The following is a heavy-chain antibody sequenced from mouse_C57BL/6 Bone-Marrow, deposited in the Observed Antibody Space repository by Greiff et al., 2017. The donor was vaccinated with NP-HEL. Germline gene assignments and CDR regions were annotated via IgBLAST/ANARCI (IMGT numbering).Heavy chain of an antibody. V-gene: IGHV1-52*01. CDR3: ARDSYYYGSSWYFDV. CDR1: GYTFTSYW. D-gene: IGHD1-1*01. J-gene: IGHJ1*03. Sequence: QVQLQQPGAELVRPGSSVKLSCKASGYTFTSYWMHWVKQRPIQGLEWIGNIDPSDSDTHYNQKFKDKATLTVDKSSSTAYMQLSSLTSEDSAVYYCARDSYYYGSSWYFDVWGTGTTVTVSS. CDR2: IDPSDSDT.